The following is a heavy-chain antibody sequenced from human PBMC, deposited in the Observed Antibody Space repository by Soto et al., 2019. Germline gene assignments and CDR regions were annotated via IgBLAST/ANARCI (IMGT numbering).Heavy chain of an antibody. CDR1: GGSISSGGYS. Sequence: QLQLQESGSGLVKPSQTLSLTCAVSGGSISSGGYSWSWIRQPPGKGLEWIGYIYHSGSTYYNPSLKSRVTISVDRSKNQFSLKLSSVTAADTAVYYCARGLVDYGDSNWFDPWGQGTLVTVSS. D-gene: IGHD4-17*01. CDR2: IYHSGST. CDR3: ARGLVDYGDSNWFDP. J-gene: IGHJ5*02. V-gene: IGHV4-30-2*01.